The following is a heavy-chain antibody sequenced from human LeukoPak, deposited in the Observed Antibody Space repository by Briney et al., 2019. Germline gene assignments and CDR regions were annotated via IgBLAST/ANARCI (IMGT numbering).Heavy chain of an antibody. J-gene: IGHJ4*02. D-gene: IGHD3-10*01. CDR1: GGSISSYY. Sequence: SETLSLTCTVSGGSISSYYWSWIRQPPGKGLEWIGYIYYSGSTNYNPSLKSRVTISVDTSKNQFPLKLSSVTAADTAVYYCAREADYGSGSPDTFDYWGQGTLVTVSS. CDR3: AREADYGSGSPDTFDY. V-gene: IGHV4-59*01. CDR2: IYYSGST.